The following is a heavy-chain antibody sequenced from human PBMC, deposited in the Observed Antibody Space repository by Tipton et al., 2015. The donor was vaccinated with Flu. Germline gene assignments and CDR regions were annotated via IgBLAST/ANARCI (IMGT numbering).Heavy chain of an antibody. D-gene: IGHD3-10*01. V-gene: IGHV4-4*07. CDR1: GGPMSSFY. CDR2: MYAGGNT. Sequence: TLSLTCIVSGGPMSSFYWSWIRKPAGKGLEWMGRMYAGGNTKYNPSLKSRVTMSVDTSKNQFSLRLTSVTAADTAVYYCARGSGSGTEMTFYVWGPGTVVTVSS. CDR3: ARGSGSGTEMTFYV. J-gene: IGHJ4*02.